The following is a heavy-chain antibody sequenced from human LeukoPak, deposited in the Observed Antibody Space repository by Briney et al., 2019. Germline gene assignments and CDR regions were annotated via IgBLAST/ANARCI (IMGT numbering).Heavy chain of an antibody. J-gene: IGHJ3*02. Sequence: PSETLSLTCTVSGGSISDYYWSWIRQPAGKGLEWIGRIYTTGSTDYNPSLKSRVTMSVDTSKNQFSLKLSSVTAADTAVYYCSSAYYYGSGSYYNDENDAFDIWGQGTMATVSS. CDR1: GGSISDYY. CDR2: IYTTGST. CDR3: SSAYYYGSGSYYNDENDAFDI. V-gene: IGHV4-4*07. D-gene: IGHD3-10*01.